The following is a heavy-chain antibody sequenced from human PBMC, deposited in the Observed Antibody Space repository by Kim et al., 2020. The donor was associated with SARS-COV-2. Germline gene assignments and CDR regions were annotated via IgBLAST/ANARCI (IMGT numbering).Heavy chain of an antibody. Sequence: SETLSLTCTVSGGPISTYYWNWIRQTQGKGLEWIGYVFYTGSTSYNPSLKSRVTISVDTSENQFSLELKSVTAADSGVYYCARAPRGWEWLAFEYWDPGAPVAVSS. CDR2: VFYTGST. J-gene: IGHJ4*02. D-gene: IGHD6-19*01. V-gene: IGHV4-59*01. CDR1: GGPISTYY. CDR3: ARAPRGWEWLAFEY.